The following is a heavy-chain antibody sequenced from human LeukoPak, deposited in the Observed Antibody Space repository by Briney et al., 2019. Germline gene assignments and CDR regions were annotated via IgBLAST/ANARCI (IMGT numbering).Heavy chain of an antibody. CDR3: AKDLRTIILYFPGMDV. Sequence: PGGSLRLSCAASGFTFSDYYMSWIRQAPGKGLEWISYISSSSFYTSYADSVKGRFTISRDNSKNTLYLQMNSLRAEDTAVYYCAKDLRTIILYFPGMDVWGQGTTVTVSS. D-gene: IGHD2-8*01. CDR1: GFTFSDYY. J-gene: IGHJ6*02. CDR2: ISSSSFYT. V-gene: IGHV3-11*05.